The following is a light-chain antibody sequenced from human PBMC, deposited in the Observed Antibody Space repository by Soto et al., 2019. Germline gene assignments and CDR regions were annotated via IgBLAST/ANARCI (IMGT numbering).Light chain of an antibody. V-gene: IGLV2-14*01. CDR1: SSDVGRYNY. CDR3: SSYTSSNTFV. J-gene: IGLJ1*01. Sequence: QAVVAQPASVSGSPGQSIAISCTGTSSDVGRYNYVSWFQQHPGKAPKLMIYDVSNRPSGVSDRFSGSKSGNTASLTISGLQAEDEADYYCSSYTSSNTFVFGTGTKLTVL. CDR2: DVS.